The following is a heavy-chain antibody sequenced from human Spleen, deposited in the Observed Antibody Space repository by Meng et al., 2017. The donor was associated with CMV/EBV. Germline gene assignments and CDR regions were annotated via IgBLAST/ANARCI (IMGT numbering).Heavy chain of an antibody. CDR1: EFTFSSYG. V-gene: IGHV3-7*01. CDR2: IKQDGSEK. Sequence: GESLKISCAASEFTFSSYGMHWVRQAPGKGLEWVANIKQDGSEKYYVGSVKGRFTISRDNAKNSLYLQMNSLRAEDTAVYYCARDPRVKSYVVVPAASDYWGQGTMVTVSS. CDR3: ARDPRVKSYVVVPAASDY. J-gene: IGHJ4*02. D-gene: IGHD2-2*01.